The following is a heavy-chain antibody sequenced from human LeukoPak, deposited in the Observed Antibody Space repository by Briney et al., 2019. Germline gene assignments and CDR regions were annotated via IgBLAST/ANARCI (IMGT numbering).Heavy chain of an antibody. J-gene: IGHJ3*02. CDR1: GGSISSYY. CDR3: ARDLAVTGAFDI. Sequence: SETLSLTCTVSGGSISSYYWSWIRQPAGKGLEWIGLIFTSRSTNYNPSLKSRVTMSVDPSKNQFSLKLSSVTAADTAVYYCARDLAVTGAFDIWGQGTMVTVSS. V-gene: IGHV4-4*07. CDR2: IFTSRST. D-gene: IGHD2-21*02.